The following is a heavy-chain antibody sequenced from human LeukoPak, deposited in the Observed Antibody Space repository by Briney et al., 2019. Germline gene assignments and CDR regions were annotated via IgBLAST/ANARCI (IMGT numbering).Heavy chain of an antibody. Sequence: SETLSLTCTVSGGSISSYYWSWIRQPPGKGLEWIGYIYYSGSTNYNPSLKSRVTISVDPSKNQFSLKLTSVTAADTAVYYCARVSGSHYYYYGMDVWGQGTTVTVSS. CDR3: ARVSGSHYYYYGMDV. CDR2: IYYSGST. V-gene: IGHV4-59*01. D-gene: IGHD1-26*01. J-gene: IGHJ6*02. CDR1: GGSISSYY.